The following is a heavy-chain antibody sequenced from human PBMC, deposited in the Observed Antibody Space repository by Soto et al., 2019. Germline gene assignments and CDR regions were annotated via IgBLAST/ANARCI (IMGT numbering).Heavy chain of an antibody. D-gene: IGHD4-17*01. Sequence: EVQLVESGGGLVQPGGSLRLSCAASGFTFSSYSMNWVRQAPGKGLEWVSYISSSSSTIYYADSVKGRFTISRDNAKNSLYLQMNSLRAEDTAVYYCARDSQIHDYGDYENYFDYWGQGTLVTVSS. V-gene: IGHV3-48*01. CDR3: ARDSQIHDYGDYENYFDY. CDR2: ISSSSSTI. J-gene: IGHJ4*02. CDR1: GFTFSSYS.